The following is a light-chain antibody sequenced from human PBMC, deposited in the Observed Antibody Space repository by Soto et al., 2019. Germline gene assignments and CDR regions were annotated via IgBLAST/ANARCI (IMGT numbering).Light chain of an antibody. CDR1: SSNIGAGYD. CDR2: VNN. Sequence: QTVVTQPPSVSGAPGQRVTISCTGSSSNIGAGYDVHWYQQLPGTAPKLLIYVNNNRPSGVPDRFSGSKSGTSASLAITGLQSEDEADYYCQSYDSSLSEVVFGGGTKLTVL. CDR3: QSYDSSLSEVV. J-gene: IGLJ2*01. V-gene: IGLV1-40*01.